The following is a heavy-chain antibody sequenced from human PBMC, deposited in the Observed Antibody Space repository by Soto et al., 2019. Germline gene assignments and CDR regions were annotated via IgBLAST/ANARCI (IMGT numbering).Heavy chain of an antibody. V-gene: IGHV4-39*01. Sequence: QLQLQESGPGLVKPSETLSLTCSVSEDSINSDKYYWGWIRQPPGKGLEWIGSVYYRGNAYYNPSLQTRVTISLDKSKSQFSLKLNSVTAADSAVYFCARLEGLATISYYFDFWGPGALVTVSS. CDR3: ARLEGLATISYYFDF. D-gene: IGHD5-12*01. CDR2: VYYRGNA. CDR1: EDSINSDKYY. J-gene: IGHJ4*02.